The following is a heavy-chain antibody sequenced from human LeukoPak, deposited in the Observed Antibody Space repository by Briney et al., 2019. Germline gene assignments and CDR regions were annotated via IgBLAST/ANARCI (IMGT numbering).Heavy chain of an antibody. CDR1: GFIFSSYW. Sequence: GGSLRLSCAGSGFIFSSYWVSWVRQAPGKGLEWVANIKQDGSEKYYVDSVKGRFTISRDNAKNSLYLQMNSLRAEDTAVYYCARAYYGSGSPFDYWGQGTLVTVSS. D-gene: IGHD3-10*01. CDR2: IKQDGSEK. J-gene: IGHJ4*02. V-gene: IGHV3-7*04. CDR3: ARAYYGSGSPFDY.